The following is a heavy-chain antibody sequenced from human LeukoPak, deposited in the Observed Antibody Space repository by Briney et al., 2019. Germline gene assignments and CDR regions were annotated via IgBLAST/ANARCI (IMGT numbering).Heavy chain of an antibody. CDR2: ISGSGGST. CDR1: GFTFSSYA. Sequence: GGSLRLSCAASGFTFSSYAMSWVRQAPGKGLEWVSAISGSGGSTYYADSVKGWFTISRDNSKNTLYVQMNSLRAEDTAVYYCAKEGYSRGYYSYYYMDVWGKGTTVTVSS. D-gene: IGHD6-13*01. V-gene: IGHV3-23*01. J-gene: IGHJ6*03. CDR3: AKEGYSRGYYSYYYMDV.